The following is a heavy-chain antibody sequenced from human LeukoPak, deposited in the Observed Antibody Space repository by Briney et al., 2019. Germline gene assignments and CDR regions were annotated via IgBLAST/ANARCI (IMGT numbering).Heavy chain of an antibody. D-gene: IGHD1-26*01. J-gene: IGHJ4*02. CDR2: IRYDGSNK. CDR1: GFVFRNFG. Sequence: GGSLRLSCAASGFVFRNFGIHWVRQAPGKGLEWVAFIRYDGSNKYYADSVKGRFTISRDNSKNTLYLQMNSLRAEDTAVYYCAKDSLRKSIVGATTRGFNDYWGQGTLVTVSS. V-gene: IGHV3-30*02. CDR3: AKDSLRKSIVGATTRGFNDY.